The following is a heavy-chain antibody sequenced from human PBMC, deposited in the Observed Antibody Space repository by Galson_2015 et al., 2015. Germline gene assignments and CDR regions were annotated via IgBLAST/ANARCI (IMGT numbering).Heavy chain of an antibody. CDR2: ISYDGSNK. CDR3: AKDRSGGLGYCSSTSCYWGFDY. CDR1: GFTFSSYG. J-gene: IGHJ4*02. D-gene: IGHD2-2*01. V-gene: IGHV3-30*18. Sequence: SLRLSCAASGFTFSSYGMHWVRQAPGKGLEWVAVISYDGSNKYYADSVKGRFTISRDNSKNTLYLQMNSLRAEDTAVYYCAKDRSGGLGYCSSTSCYWGFDYWGQGTLVTVSS.